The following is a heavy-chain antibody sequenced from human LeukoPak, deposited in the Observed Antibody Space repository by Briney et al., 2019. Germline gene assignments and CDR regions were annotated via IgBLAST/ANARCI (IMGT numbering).Heavy chain of an antibody. V-gene: IGHV4-38-2*01. CDR3: ARHGPIVLRANWFDP. J-gene: IGHJ5*02. CDR1: GYSISSGCY. Sequence: SETLSLTCAVSGYSISSGCYWGWIRQPPGKGLEWIGSIYHSGSTYYNPSLKSRVTISVDTSKNQFSLKLRSVTAADTAVYYCARHGPIVLRANWFDPWGQGTLVTVSS. CDR2: IYHSGST. D-gene: IGHD2-8*01.